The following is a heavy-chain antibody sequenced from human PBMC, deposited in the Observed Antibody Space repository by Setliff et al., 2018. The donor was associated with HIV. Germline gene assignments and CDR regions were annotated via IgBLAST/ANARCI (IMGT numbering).Heavy chain of an antibody. CDR3: ARGPSDYPKGWFDP. V-gene: IGHV1-69*05. D-gene: IGHD3-10*01. CDR2: IIPIFGTA. J-gene: IGHJ5*02. CDR1: GGTFSSYV. Sequence: ASVKVSCKASGGTFSSYVTSWVRQAPGQGLEWMGGIIPIFGTANYAQKFQGRVTITTDESTSTVYMELSSLRSEDTAAYYCARGPSDYPKGWFDPWGQGTLVTVSS.